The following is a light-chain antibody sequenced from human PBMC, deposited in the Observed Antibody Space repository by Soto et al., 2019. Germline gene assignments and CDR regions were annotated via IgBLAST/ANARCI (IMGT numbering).Light chain of an antibody. CDR3: QSYDSSLSSEV. CDR1: SSNIGAGYD. Sequence: QSVLTQPPSVSGAPGQRVTISCTGSSSNIGAGYDVHWYQQLPGTAPKLLMYSNSNRPSGVPDRFSGSKSGSSASLAITGLQAEDEADYYCQSYDSSLSSEVYGSGTKVTVL. J-gene: IGLJ1*01. CDR2: SNS. V-gene: IGLV1-40*01.